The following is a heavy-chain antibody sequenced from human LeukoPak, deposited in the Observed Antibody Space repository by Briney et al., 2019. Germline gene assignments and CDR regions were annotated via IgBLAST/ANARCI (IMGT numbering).Heavy chain of an antibody. J-gene: IGHJ4*02. Sequence: SETLSLTCTVSGGSISSGDYYWSWIRQPPGKGLEWIGYIYYSGSTYYNPSLKSRVTISVDTSKNQFSLKLSSVTAADTAVYYCVGGSGGLEPYYFDYWGQGTLVTVSS. CDR2: IYYSGST. V-gene: IGHV4-30-4*01. D-gene: IGHD3-10*01. CDR1: GGSISSGDYY. CDR3: VGGSGGLEPYYFDY.